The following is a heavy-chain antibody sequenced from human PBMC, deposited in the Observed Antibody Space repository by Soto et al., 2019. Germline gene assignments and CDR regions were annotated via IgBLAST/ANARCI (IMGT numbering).Heavy chain of an antibody. D-gene: IGHD3-3*01. CDR1: GYTFTSYA. Sequence: GASVKVSCKASGYTFTSYAMHWVRQAPGQRFEWMGWINAGNGNTKYSQKFQGRVTITRDTSASTAYMELSSLRSEDTAVYYCARDFPYYDFWSGSTNDYWGQGTLVTVSS. CDR3: ARDFPYYDFWSGSTNDY. CDR2: INAGNGNT. J-gene: IGHJ4*02. V-gene: IGHV1-3*01.